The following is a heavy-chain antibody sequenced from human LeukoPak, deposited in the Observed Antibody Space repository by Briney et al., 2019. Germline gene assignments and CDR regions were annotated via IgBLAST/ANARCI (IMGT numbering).Heavy chain of an antibody. CDR3: ARWGGVQFDY. D-gene: IGHD2-8*01. CDR1: GYTFIDYY. V-gene: IGHV1-2*02. CDR2: ISPNSGVT. J-gene: IGHJ4*02. Sequence: ASVKVSCKASGYTFIDYYINWVRQAPGQGLEWMGWISPNSGVTNYAQKFQGRVTMTRDTSVGTAYMELTSLTSDDTAVYYCARWGGVQFDYWGQGTRVTVSS.